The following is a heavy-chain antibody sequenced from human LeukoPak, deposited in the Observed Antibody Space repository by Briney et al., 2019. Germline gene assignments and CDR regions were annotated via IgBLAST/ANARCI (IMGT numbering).Heavy chain of an antibody. CDR3: ARRNTAMGVFDY. J-gene: IGHJ4*02. D-gene: IGHD5-18*01. Sequence: PSESLCLTCTVSGGSISSYYWSWIRQPPGKGLEWIGYIYYSGSTNYNPSLKSRVTISVDTSKNQFSLKLSSVTAADTAVYYCARRNTAMGVFDYWGQGTLVTVSS. CDR1: GGSISSYY. CDR2: IYYSGST. V-gene: IGHV4-59*08.